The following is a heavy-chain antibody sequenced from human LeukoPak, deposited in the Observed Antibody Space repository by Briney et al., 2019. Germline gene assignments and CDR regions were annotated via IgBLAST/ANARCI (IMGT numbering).Heavy chain of an antibody. D-gene: IGHD6-6*01. J-gene: IGHJ3*01. CDR1: GFTFSGFW. CDR2: INSDGSEG. V-gene: IGHV3-7*03. Sequence: PGGSLRLSCAVSGFTFSGFWMGWSRQAPGKGLEWVASINSDGSEGYYADVVKGRFTISRDNAKNSLYLQINSLRVEDTAVYYCARSSYSSSSSAWGQGTMVTVSS. CDR3: ARSSYSSSSSA.